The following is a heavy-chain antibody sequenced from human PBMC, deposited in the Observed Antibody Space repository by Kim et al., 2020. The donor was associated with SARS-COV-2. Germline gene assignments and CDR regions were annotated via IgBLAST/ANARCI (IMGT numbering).Heavy chain of an antibody. CDR1: GYSFTTYG. CDR2: ISTHDGKT. V-gene: IGHV1-18*04. D-gene: IGHD6-6*01. Sequence: ASVKVSCKSSGYSFTTYGLSWVRQAPGQGLEWMGWISTHDGKTNYEQKPQGRVTMTTDTSTSTVYMELRSLTPDDTAVDYCARVLLAARPPYYYGMYVWGQGTTVTVS. CDR3: ARVLLAARPPYYYGMYV. J-gene: IGHJ6*02.